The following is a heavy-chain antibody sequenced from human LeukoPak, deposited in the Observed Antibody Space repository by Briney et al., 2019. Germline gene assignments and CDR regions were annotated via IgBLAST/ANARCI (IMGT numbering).Heavy chain of an antibody. CDR1: GFTFSSYE. Sequence: GGSLRLSCAASGFTFSSYEMNWVRQAPGKGLEWVSYISSSGSTIHYADSVKGRFTISRDNAKNSLYLQMNSLRAEDTAVYYCAREVQLWSEYYFDYWGQGTLVTVSS. V-gene: IGHV3-48*03. J-gene: IGHJ4*02. CDR2: ISSSGSTI. CDR3: AREVQLWSEYYFDY. D-gene: IGHD5-18*01.